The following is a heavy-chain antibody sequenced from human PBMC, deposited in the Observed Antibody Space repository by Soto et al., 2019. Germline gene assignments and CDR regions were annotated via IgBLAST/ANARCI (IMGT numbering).Heavy chain of an antibody. V-gene: IGHV3-74*01. Sequence: EVQLVESGGGLVQPGGSLRLSCATSEFTFSGRSVHWFRQAPGKGLVWVSCIDKVGTDSTYADSVKGRFTSSRDNAKNTVYLQMNSLRVEDTAVYYCARGWFGPDVWGKGTTVTVSS. CDR1: EFTFSGRS. J-gene: IGHJ6*03. D-gene: IGHD3-10*01. CDR2: IDKVGTDS. CDR3: ARGWFGPDV.